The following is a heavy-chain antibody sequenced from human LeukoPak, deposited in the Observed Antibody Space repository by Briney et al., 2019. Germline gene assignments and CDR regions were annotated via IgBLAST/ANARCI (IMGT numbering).Heavy chain of an antibody. Sequence: GASVKVSCKASGYTFTGYYMHWVRQAPGQGLEWMGWINPNSGGTNYAQKFQGRVTMTRDTSISTAYMELSSLRSDDTAVYYCARNRGYYYDSSGYYYFDYWGQGTLVTVSS. CDR2: INPNSGGT. D-gene: IGHD3-22*01. V-gene: IGHV1-2*02. CDR1: GYTFTGYY. CDR3: ARNRGYYYDSSGYYYFDY. J-gene: IGHJ4*02.